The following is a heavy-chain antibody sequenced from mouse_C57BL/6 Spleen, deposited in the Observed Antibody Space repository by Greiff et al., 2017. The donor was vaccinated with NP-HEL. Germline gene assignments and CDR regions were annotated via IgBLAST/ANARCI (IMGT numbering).Heavy chain of an antibody. CDR1: GYTFTSYW. Sequence: QVHVKQPGAELVKPGASVKLSCKASGYTFTSYWMQWVKQRPGQGLEWIGEIDPSDSYTNYNHKFKGKATLTVDTSSSTAYMQLSSLTSEDSAVYYCARSKVKNSSGYFDYWGQGTTLTVSS. CDR2: IDPSDSYT. CDR3: ARSKVKNSSGYFDY. D-gene: IGHD3-2*02. J-gene: IGHJ2*01. V-gene: IGHV1-50*01.